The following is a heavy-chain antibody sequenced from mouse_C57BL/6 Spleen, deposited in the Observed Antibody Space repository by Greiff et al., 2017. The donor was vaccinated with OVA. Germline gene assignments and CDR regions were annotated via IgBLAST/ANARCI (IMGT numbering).Heavy chain of an antibody. D-gene: IGHD2-3*01. J-gene: IGHJ4*01. V-gene: IGHV1-26*01. CDR1: GYTFTDYY. CDR3: ARWGWLLIYYYAMDY. Sequence: EVQLQQSGPELVKPGASVKISCKASGYTFTDYYMNWVKQSHGKSLEWIGDINPNNGGTSYNQKFKGKATLTVDKSSSTAYMELRSLTSEDSAVYYCARWGWLLIYYYAMDYWGQGTSVTVSS. CDR2: INPNNGGT.